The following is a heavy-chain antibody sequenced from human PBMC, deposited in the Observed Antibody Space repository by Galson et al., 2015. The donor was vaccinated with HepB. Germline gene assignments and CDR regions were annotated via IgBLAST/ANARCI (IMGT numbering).Heavy chain of an antibody. J-gene: IGHJ4*02. V-gene: IGHV3-66*01. CDR3: ARAGYSYGPFDY. D-gene: IGHD5-18*01. Sequence: SLRLSCAASGFTVSSNYMNWVRQAPGKGLEWVSVFYGGGSTYYADSVRGRFTISRDSSKNTLYLQMNSLRAEDTAVYYCARAGYSYGPFDYWGQGTLVTVSS. CDR2: FYGGGST. CDR1: GFTVSSNY.